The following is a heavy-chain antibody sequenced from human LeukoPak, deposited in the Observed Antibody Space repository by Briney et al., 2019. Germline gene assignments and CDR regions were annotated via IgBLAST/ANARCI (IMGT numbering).Heavy chain of an antibody. CDR1: GXSLSTSGMC. CDR2: IDWADDR. D-gene: IGHD2/OR15-2a*01. CDR3: ARIVRGGATFLFDY. J-gene: IGHJ4*02. V-gene: IGHV2-70*11. Sequence: QTLSLTCTFSGXSLSTSGMCVSWIRQPPGKALEWLARIDWADDRYYSTSLKTRLTISKDTSKNQVVLTLTNVDPVDTATYYCARIVRGGATFLFDYWGQGTLVTVSS.